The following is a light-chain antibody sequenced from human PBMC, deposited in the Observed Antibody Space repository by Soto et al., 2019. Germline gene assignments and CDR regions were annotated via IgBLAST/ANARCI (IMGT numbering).Light chain of an antibody. Sequence: QSALTQPACVSGSPGQSITISCTGTSSDVGGYNYVSWYQHHPGKAPKLMIYDVSNRPSGVSNRFSGSKSGNTASLTISGLQPEHEADYYCCSYTTSNTRQIVFGTGTKVTVL. CDR1: SSDVGGYNY. J-gene: IGLJ1*01. CDR3: CSYTTSNTRQIV. V-gene: IGLV2-14*03. CDR2: DVS.